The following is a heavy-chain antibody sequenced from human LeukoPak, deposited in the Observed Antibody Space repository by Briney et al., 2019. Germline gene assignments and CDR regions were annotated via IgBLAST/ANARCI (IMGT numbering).Heavy chain of an antibody. Sequence: SETLSLTCTVSGGSFSSSSYYWGWIRQPPGKGLEWIGSVYYSGSTYYNPSLESRVDIFEDTSRNQFSLRLRFVTAADTAVYYCARLPNYSNYYFDSWGQGALVIVSS. CDR3: ARLPNYSNYYFDS. J-gene: IGHJ4*02. D-gene: IGHD4-11*01. V-gene: IGHV4-39*01. CDR1: GGSFSSSSYY. CDR2: VYYSGST.